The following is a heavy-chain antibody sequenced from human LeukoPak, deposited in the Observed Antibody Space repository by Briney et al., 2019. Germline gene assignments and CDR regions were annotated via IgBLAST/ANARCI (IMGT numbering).Heavy chain of an antibody. CDR3: AKDIGQQWFFDY. CDR1: GFTFDDYA. V-gene: IGHV3-43D*03. J-gene: IGHJ4*02. Sequence: QPGGSLRLSCAASGFTFDDYAMHWVRQAPGKGLEWVSLISWDGGSPYYADSVKGRFTISRDNSKNSLYLQMNSLRTEDTALYYCAKDIGQQWFFDYWGQGTLVTVSP. CDR2: ISWDGGSP. D-gene: IGHD6-19*01.